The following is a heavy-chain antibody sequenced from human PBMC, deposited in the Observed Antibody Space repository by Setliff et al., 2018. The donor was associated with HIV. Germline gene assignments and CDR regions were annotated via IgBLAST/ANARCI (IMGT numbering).Heavy chain of an antibody. D-gene: IGHD1-1*01. CDR1: GGSISSGTYY. V-gene: IGHV4-61*09. Sequence: KPSETLSLTCTVSGGSISSGTYYWSWIRQPAGKGLEWIGHIYTDGSTNFNPSLRSRVTISADTPKNQFSLKLNSVTAADTAVYYCARAPARMGGTTSPDYWGQGTLVTVSS. CDR3: ARAPARMGGTTSPDY. CDR2: IYTDGST. J-gene: IGHJ4*02.